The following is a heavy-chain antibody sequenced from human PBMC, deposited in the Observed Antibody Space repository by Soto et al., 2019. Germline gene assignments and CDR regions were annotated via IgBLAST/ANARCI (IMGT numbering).Heavy chain of an antibody. V-gene: IGHV4-59*01. Sequence: PSETLSLTCTVSGDSISSYYWNWIRQPPGKGLEWIGYIYYSGGTNYNPSLKSRVTISVDTSKNQFSLNLSSVTAADTAVYYCARVDCSGGNCYEPRAFDIWGQGTMVTVSS. J-gene: IGHJ3*02. CDR1: GDSISSYY. D-gene: IGHD2-15*01. CDR2: IYYSGGT. CDR3: ARVDCSGGNCYEPRAFDI.